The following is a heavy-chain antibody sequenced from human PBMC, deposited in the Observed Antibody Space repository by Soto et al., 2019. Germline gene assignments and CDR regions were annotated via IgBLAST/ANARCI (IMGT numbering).Heavy chain of an antibody. Sequence: QVQLQESGPGLVKPSETLSLTCTVSGGYITTYYWRWIRQSPGRGLEWIGFIHYSGSTSDKPSLRSRVSISVNTSKNRITLKLFYVTAADTAVYYCARESRGSSQVVEGFDPWGQGTLVTVSS. CDR1: GGYITTYY. CDR3: ARESRGSSQVVEGFDP. CDR2: IHYSGST. D-gene: IGHD3-22*01. J-gene: IGHJ5*02. V-gene: IGHV4-59*01.